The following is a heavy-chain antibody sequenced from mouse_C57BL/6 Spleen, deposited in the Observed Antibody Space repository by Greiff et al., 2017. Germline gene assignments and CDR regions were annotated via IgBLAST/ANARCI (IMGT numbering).Heavy chain of an antibody. J-gene: IGHJ3*01. CDR2: IYYSGTI. Sequence: VQLKESGPGLVKPSQTVFLSCTVTGISITTGNYRWSWVRQFPGNKLEWIGYIYYSGTITYNPSLTSRTTSTRDTPKNQFFLEMNSLTAEDTATYYCARDSSGYGFAYWGQGTLGTVSA. V-gene: IGHV3-5*01. D-gene: IGHD3-2*02. CDR3: ARDSSGYGFAY. CDR1: GISITTGNYR.